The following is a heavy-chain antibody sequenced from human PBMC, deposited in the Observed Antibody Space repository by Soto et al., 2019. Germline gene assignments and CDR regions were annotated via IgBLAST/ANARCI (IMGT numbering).Heavy chain of an antibody. CDR3: AKDRGATTGTIYYYYYGMDV. J-gene: IGHJ6*02. CDR2: ISYDGSNK. CDR1: GFTFSSYG. Sequence: QVQLVESGGGVVQPGRSLRLSCAASGFTFSSYGMHWVRQAPGKGLEWVAVISYDGSNKYYADSVKGRFTISRDNSKNTLYLQMNSLRAEDTAVYYCAKDRGATTGTIYYYYYGMDVWGQGTTDTVSS. V-gene: IGHV3-30*18. D-gene: IGHD1-1*01.